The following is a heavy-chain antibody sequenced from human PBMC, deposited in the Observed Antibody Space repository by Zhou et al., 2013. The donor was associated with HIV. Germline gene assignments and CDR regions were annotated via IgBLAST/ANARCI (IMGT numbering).Heavy chain of an antibody. CDR2: IIPFFDVP. D-gene: IGHD2-15*01. CDR1: GGTFTKYA. CDR3: GRGPYYSDTPGGPLDI. Sequence: QVQLVQSGAEVKQPGSSVKVSCKASGGTFTKYAITWVRQAPGQGLEWMGTIIPFFDVPNYAQKFQGRVTITADKSTSTSYLELRSPRSEDTALYYCGRGPYYSDTPGGPLDIWGPRGHGSPSLQ. J-gene: IGHJ3*02. V-gene: IGHV1-69*04.